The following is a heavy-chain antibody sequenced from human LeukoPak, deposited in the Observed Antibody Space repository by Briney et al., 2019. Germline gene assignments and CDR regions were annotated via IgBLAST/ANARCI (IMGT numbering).Heavy chain of an antibody. CDR2: IKQDGSEK. D-gene: IGHD3-3*01. V-gene: IGHV3-7*01. CDR3: ARWYYDFWSGYYAYYFDY. J-gene: IGHJ4*02. CDR1: GFTFSSYW. Sequence: AGSLRLSCAASGFTFSSYWMSWVRQAPGKGLEWVANIKQDGSEKYYVDSVKGRFTISRDNAKNSLYLQMNSLRAEDTAVYYCARWYYDFWSGYYAYYFDYWGQRTLVTVSS.